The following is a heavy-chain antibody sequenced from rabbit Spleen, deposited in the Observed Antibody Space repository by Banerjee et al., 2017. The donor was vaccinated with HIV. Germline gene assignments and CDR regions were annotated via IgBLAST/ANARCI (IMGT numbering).Heavy chain of an antibody. CDR1: GFPFSGSYW. CDR2: IYSGDGST. D-gene: IGHD6-1*01. J-gene: IGHJ6*01. Sequence: QSLEESGGGLVKPGGVLTLTCTASGFPFSGSYWICWVRQAPGKGLELIACIYSGDGSTNYASWVNGRFTISKTSSTTVPLQVTSLTAADTATYFCARESSYAGYAGYGYAARYYGMDLWGQGTLVTVS. V-gene: IGHV1S40*01. CDR3: ARESSYAGYAGYGYAARYYGMDL.